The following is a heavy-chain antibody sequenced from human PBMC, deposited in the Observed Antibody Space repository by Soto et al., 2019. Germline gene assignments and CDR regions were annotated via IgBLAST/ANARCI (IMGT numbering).Heavy chain of an antibody. V-gene: IGHV4-34*01. CDR2: INHSGST. Sequence: SETLSLTCAVYGGSFSGYYWSWIRQPPGKGLEWIGEINHSGSTNYNPSLKSRVTISVDTSKNQFSLKLSSVTAADTAVYYCARLSKVSGRDYWGQGTLVTVSS. CDR1: GGSFSGYY. J-gene: IGHJ4*02. D-gene: IGHD6-25*01. CDR3: ARLSKVSGRDY.